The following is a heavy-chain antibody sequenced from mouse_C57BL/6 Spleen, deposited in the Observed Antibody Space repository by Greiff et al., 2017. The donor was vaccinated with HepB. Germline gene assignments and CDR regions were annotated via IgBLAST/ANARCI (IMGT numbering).Heavy chain of an antibody. D-gene: IGHD1-1*02. J-gene: IGHJ2*01. CDR3: AREGRKLVDFDY. CDR1: GYAFSSYW. Sequence: VQLQQSGAELVKPGASVKISCKASGYAFSSYWMNWVKQRPGKGLEWIGQIYPGDGDTNYNGKFKGKATLTADKSSSTAYMQRSSLTSEDAAVYFCAREGRKLVDFDYWGQGTTLTVSS. V-gene: IGHV1-80*01. CDR2: IYPGDGDT.